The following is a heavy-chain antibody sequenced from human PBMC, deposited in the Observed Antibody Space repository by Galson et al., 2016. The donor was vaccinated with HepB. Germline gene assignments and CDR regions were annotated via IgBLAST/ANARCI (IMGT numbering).Heavy chain of an antibody. D-gene: IGHD3-3*01. CDR2: FDPEDGET. CDR3: AEKRDYDFWSGYEK. Sequence: SVKVSCKVSGYTLSELSMHWVRQAPGKGLEWMGGFDPEDGETIYAQKFQGRVTMTEDTSTDTAYMELSSLGSEDTAVYYCAEKRDYDFWSGYEKWGHGTLGTVSS. CDR1: GYTLSELS. J-gene: IGHJ4*01. V-gene: IGHV1-24*01.